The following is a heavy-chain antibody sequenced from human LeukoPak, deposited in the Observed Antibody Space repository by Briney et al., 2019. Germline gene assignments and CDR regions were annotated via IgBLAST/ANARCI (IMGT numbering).Heavy chain of an antibody. J-gene: IGHJ5*02. CDR2: IYYSGST. CDR3: ARAPHYYDSSGFS. D-gene: IGHD3-22*01. Sequence: SETLSLTCTVSGGSISSHYWSWIRQPLGKGLEWIGYIYYSGSTNYNPSLKSRVTISVDTSKNQFSLKLSSVTAADTAVYYCARAPHYYDSSGFSWGQGTLVTVSS. V-gene: IGHV4-59*11. CDR1: GGSISSHY.